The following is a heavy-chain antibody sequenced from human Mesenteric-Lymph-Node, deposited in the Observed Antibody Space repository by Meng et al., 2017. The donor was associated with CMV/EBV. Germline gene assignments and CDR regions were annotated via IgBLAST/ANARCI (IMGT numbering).Heavy chain of an antibody. CDR1: GFTFSDYY. V-gene: IGHV3-11*01. CDR3: ARNRGGYQGNWFDP. Sequence: GESLKISCAASGFTFSDYYMSWLRQAPGTGLEWISYISSSAISGTTTFYADSVRGRFIISRDDSKNSLYLQMNSLRAEDTAFYHCARNRGGYQGNWFDPWGQGTLVTVSS. D-gene: IGHD2-2*01. CDR2: ISSSAISGTTT. J-gene: IGHJ5*02.